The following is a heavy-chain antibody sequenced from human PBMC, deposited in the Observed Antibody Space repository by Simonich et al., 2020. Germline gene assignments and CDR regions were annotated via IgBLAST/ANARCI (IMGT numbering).Heavy chain of an antibody. CDR3: ARWIAVAGTGAYGMDV. CDR2: SSSSSSYI. Sequence: EVQLVESGGGLVKPGGSLRLSCAASVFTFSSYSMNWVRQAPGKGLEWFSSSSSSSSYIYYADAVKGRFTISRDNAKNSLYLQMNSLRAEDTAVYYCARWIAVAGTGAYGMDVWGQGTTVTVSS. D-gene: IGHD6-19*01. CDR1: VFTFSSYS. J-gene: IGHJ6*02. V-gene: IGHV3-21*01.